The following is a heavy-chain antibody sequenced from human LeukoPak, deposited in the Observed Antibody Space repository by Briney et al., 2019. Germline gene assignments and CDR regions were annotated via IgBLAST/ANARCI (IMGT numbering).Heavy chain of an antibody. CDR3: ARHMTITMVRGVIFGYDWFDP. J-gene: IGHJ5*02. D-gene: IGHD3-10*01. Sequence: RPSETLSLTCAVYGGSFSGYYWSWVRQPPGKGREWLGEINHSGSTNYNPSLKSRVTISVETSKNQFSLKRRHGTAGEPAVYYCARHMTITMVRGVIFGYDWFDPWGQGTLVTVSS. V-gene: IGHV4-34*01. CDR1: GGSFSGYY. CDR2: INHSGST.